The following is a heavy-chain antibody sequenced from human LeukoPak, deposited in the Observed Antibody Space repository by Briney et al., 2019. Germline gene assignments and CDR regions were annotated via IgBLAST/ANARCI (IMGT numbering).Heavy chain of an antibody. CDR2: INPNDGDT. D-gene: IGHD2-2*01. V-gene: IGHV1-2*02. CDR1: GYTFTDYY. CDR3: ARANFRYSSSSTCLFDY. J-gene: IGHJ4*02. Sequence: GASVTVSCKSSGYTFTDYYMHWVRQAPAQGLEWVGCINPNDGDTNYAQKFQGRVTMTRDTSISTAHMEVSRLRSDDTAVYYCARANFRYSSSSTCLFDYWGQGTLVTVSS.